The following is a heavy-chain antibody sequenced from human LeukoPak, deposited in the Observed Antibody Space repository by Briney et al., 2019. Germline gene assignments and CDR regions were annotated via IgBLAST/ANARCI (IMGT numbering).Heavy chain of an antibody. J-gene: IGHJ1*01. CDR3: ARGPHCSSTSCYSEYFHH. V-gene: IGHV4-31*03. D-gene: IGHD2-2*01. CDR1: GASISSGGYY. CDR2: ISYSGSP. Sequence: SETLSLTCTVSGASISSGGYYWSWIRPHPGKGLEWIVYISYSGSPYYNPSLKSRVTISVDTSRNQFSLKLSSVTAADTAVYYCARGPHCSSTSCYSEYFHHWGQGTLVTVSS.